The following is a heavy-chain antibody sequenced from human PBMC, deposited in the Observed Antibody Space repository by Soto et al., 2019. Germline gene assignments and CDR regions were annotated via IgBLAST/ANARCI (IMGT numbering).Heavy chain of an antibody. V-gene: IGHV2-5*01. CDR1: GFSLSTSGVG. Sequence: VSGPTLVNPTQTLTLTCTFSGFSLSTSGVGVGWIRQPPGKALEWLALIYWNDDKRYSPSLKSRLTITKDTSKNQVVLTMTNMDPVDTATYYCAHESPIRYFDWSTSKYNWFDPWGQGTLVTVSS. CDR3: AHESPIRYFDWSTSKYNWFDP. J-gene: IGHJ5*02. D-gene: IGHD3-9*01. CDR2: IYWNDDK.